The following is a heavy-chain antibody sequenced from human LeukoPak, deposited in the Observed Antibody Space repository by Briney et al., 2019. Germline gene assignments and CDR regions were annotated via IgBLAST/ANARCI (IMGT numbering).Heavy chain of an antibody. CDR2: IYSGGST. D-gene: IGHD5-18*01. Sequence: GGSLRLSCAASGFTVSSNYMSWVRQAPGKGLEWVSVIYSGGSTYYADSVKGRFTISRDNTKNSLYLQMNSLRAEDMAVYYCARETDTAMGYYYYGMDVWGQGTTVTVSS. CDR3: ARETDTAMGYYYYGMDV. CDR1: GFTVSSNY. V-gene: IGHV3-66*01. J-gene: IGHJ6*02.